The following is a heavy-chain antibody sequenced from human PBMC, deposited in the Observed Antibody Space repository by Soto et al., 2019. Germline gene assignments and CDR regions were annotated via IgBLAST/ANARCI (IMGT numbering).Heavy chain of an antibody. Sequence: GGSLRLSCAASGFTFSSYAMSWVRQAPGKGLEWVSAISGSGGSTYYADSVKGRFTISRDNSKNTLYLQMNSLRAEDTAVYYCAKTTYSHGYCSSTSCFHPSHHWGQGTLVTVSS. CDR2: ISGSGGST. J-gene: IGHJ5*02. V-gene: IGHV3-23*01. D-gene: IGHD2-2*01. CDR1: GFTFSSYA. CDR3: AKTTYSHGYCSSTSCFHPSHH.